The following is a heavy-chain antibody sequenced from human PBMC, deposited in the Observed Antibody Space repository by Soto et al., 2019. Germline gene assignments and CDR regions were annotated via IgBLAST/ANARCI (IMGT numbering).Heavy chain of an antibody. CDR1: SYSISSGFF. Sequence: PSETLSLTCVVSSYSISSGFFWAWIRQPPGKGLEWVGSIYHTGDTHYNPSLRSQVSMSVDTSKNHFSLRQTYLTAADTAVYFCARDTNSLDLWGQGILVTVSS. J-gene: IGHJ5*02. CDR2: IYHTGDT. D-gene: IGHD2-8*01. CDR3: ARDTNSLDL. V-gene: IGHV4-38-2*02.